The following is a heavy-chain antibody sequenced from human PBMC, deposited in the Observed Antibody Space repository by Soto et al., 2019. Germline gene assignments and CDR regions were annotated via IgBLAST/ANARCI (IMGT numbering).Heavy chain of an antibody. CDR2: ISGSGGST. Sequence: GGSLRLSCAASGFTFSSYAMSWVRQAPGKGLEWVSAISGSGGSTYYADSVKGRFTISRDNSKNTLYLQMNSLRAEDTAVYYCAKCLEYYDFWSGSVIPLMEDYWGQGTLVTVSS. V-gene: IGHV3-23*01. J-gene: IGHJ4*02. D-gene: IGHD3-3*01. CDR1: GFTFSSYA. CDR3: AKCLEYYDFWSGSVIPLMEDY.